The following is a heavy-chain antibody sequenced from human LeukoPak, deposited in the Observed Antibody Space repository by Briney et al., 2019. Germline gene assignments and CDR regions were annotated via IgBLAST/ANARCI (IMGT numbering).Heavy chain of an antibody. CDR2: VDPEDGET. CDR3: ATSVLLEPYYFDY. Sequence: ASVKVSCKVSRYTFTDYYMHWVQQAPGKRLKWMGLVDPEDGETIYAEKFQGRVTITADTSTDTAYMELSSLRSEDTAVYYCATSVLLEPYYFDYWGQGTLVTVSS. V-gene: IGHV1-69-2*01. D-gene: IGHD1-20*01. J-gene: IGHJ4*02. CDR1: RYTFTDYY.